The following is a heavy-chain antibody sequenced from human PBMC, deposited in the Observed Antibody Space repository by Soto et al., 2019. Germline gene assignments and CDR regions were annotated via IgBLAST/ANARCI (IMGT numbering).Heavy chain of an antibody. CDR2: VYYSGST. D-gene: IGHD6-13*01. Sequence: PSETLSLTCTVSGDSIRSSTHYWGWIRQFPGKGLEWIGSVYYSGSTYYNPSLQSRVTISVDTSKNQFSLKLSSVTAADTAVYYCARRGGYSSWYAFDYWGQGTLVTVSS. V-gene: IGHV4-39*01. CDR1: GDSIRSSTHY. J-gene: IGHJ4*02. CDR3: ARRGGYSSWYAFDY.